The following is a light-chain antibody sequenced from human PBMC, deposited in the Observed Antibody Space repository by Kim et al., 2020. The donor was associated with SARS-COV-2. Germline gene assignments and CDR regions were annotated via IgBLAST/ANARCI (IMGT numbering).Light chain of an antibody. CDR2: GAS. V-gene: IGKV3-20*01. CDR1: QSVSSNY. Sequence: EVVLTQSPGTLSLSPGGRATLSCRASQSVSSNYLTWYQQKPGQAPRLLIYGASNRATGIPDRFSGSGSGTDFTLTISRLEPEDFAVYYCQQFGGSPTFGQGTRLEIK. J-gene: IGKJ5*01. CDR3: QQFGGSPT.